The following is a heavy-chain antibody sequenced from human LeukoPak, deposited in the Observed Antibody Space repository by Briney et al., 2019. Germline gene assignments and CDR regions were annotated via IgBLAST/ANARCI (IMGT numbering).Heavy chain of an antibody. D-gene: IGHD6-13*01. CDR1: GFTFDDYG. V-gene: IGHV3-20*04. J-gene: IGHJ4*02. CDR2: INWNGGST. CDR3: ARKLEYSSSWYELGY. Sequence: PGGSLRLSCAASGFTFDDYGMSWVRQAPGKGLEWVSGINWNGGSTGYADSVKGRFTISRDNAKNSLYLQMNSLRAEDTALYYCARKLEYSSSWYELGYWGQGTLVTVSS.